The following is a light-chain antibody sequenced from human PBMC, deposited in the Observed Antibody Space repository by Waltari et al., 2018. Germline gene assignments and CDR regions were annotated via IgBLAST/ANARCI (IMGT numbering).Light chain of an antibody. CDR2: GVS. CDR1: QSLVHSDGNTH. CDR3: MKGTRWPYT. J-gene: IGKJ2*01. V-gene: IGKV2-30*02. Sequence: DVVMTQSPLSLPVTLGQPASIPCKSSQSLVHSDGNTHLNWFQQRPGQSPRRLIYGVSTRDTGVPDRFSGSGSGTDFTLKISRVEADDVGVYYCMKGTRWPYTFGQGTKVDIK.